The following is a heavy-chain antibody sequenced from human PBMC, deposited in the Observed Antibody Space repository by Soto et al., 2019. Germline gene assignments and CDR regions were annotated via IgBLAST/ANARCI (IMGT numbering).Heavy chain of an antibody. CDR1: GGSISSGNYY. D-gene: IGHD1-7*01. CDR2: IYYGAST. V-gene: IGHV4-31*03. J-gene: IGHJ4*02. CDR3: ARRAGTNSPFDN. Sequence: PSETLSLTCTVSGGSISSGNYYWSWIRQHPGKGLEWIGYIYYGASTYYNPSLKSRITISLDTSKNQFSLNLSSVTAADTAVYYCARRAGTNSPFDNGGLGTLVTVSS.